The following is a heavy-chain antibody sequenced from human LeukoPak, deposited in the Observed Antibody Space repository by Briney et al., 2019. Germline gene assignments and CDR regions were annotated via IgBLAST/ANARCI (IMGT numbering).Heavy chain of an antibody. CDR1: GFTFSSYS. Sequence: GGSLRLSCAASGFTFSSYSMNWVRQAPGKGLEWVSSISSSSSYIYYADSVKGRFTISRDNAKNSLYLQMNSLRAEETAVYYCARXTQXAFXIWGQGTXXXXXS. V-gene: IGHV3-21*01. CDR3: ARXTQXAFXI. CDR2: ISSSSSYI. J-gene: IGHJ3*02.